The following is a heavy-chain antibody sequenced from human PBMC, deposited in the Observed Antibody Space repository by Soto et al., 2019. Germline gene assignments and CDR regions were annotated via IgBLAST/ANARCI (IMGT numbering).Heavy chain of an antibody. CDR2: ISGSGGST. CDR3: ATSPVRGYSYRSGYFDL. D-gene: IGHD5-18*01. J-gene: IGHJ2*01. CDR1: GFTFSSYA. Sequence: EVELLESGGGLVQPGGSLRLSCAASGFTFSSYAMSWVRQAPGKGLEWVSAISGSGGSTYYADSVKGRFTISRDNSKNTLYLQMNSLRAEDTAVYYCATSPVRGYSYRSGYFDLWGRGTLVTVSS. V-gene: IGHV3-23*01.